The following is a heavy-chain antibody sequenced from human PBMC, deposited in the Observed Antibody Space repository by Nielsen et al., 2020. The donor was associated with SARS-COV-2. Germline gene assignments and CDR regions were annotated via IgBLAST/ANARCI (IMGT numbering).Heavy chain of an antibody. V-gene: IGHV4-4*02. Sequence: SETLSLTCAVSGGSISSSNWWSWVRQPPGKGLEWIGEIYHSGSTNYNPSLKSPVTISVDKSKNQFSLKLSSVTAADTAVYYCARDQAAAGMWYFDYWGQGTQVTVSS. CDR2: IYHSGST. CDR1: GGSISSSNW. D-gene: IGHD6-13*01. CDR3: ARDQAAAGMWYFDY. J-gene: IGHJ4*02.